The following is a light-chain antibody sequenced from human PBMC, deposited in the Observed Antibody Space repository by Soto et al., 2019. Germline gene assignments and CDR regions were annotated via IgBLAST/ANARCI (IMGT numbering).Light chain of an antibody. Sequence: IEMTQSPASLSGSVGDRVTITCRASQTIATYLNWFQHKSGRAPKLLIYTSSSVNSGVSSRFRGSGSGTDFTLTINDVQPEDSATYYCQQSYSSLVTFGAGTKVEIK. CDR1: QTIATY. CDR3: QQSYSSLVT. V-gene: IGKV1-39*01. J-gene: IGKJ4*01. CDR2: TSS.